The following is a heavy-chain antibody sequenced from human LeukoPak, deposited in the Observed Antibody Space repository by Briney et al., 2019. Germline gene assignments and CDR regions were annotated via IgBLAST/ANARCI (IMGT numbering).Heavy chain of an antibody. D-gene: IGHD5-12*01. CDR1: GGSISSYY. V-gene: IGHV4-59*08. CDR3: ARQRGSGYDFDY. Sequence: PSETLSLTCTVSGGSISSYYWSWIRQPPGKGLEWIGYMSYSGNTNYNPSLKSRVTISVDTSKNQFSLKLSSVTAADTAVYYCARQRGSGYDFDYWGQGTLVTDSS. CDR2: MSYSGNT. J-gene: IGHJ4*02.